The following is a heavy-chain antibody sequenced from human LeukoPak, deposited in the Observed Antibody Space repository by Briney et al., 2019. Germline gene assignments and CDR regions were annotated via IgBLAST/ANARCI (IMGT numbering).Heavy chain of an antibody. J-gene: IGHJ4*02. Sequence: GASVKVSCKASGYTFTGYYMHWVRQAPGQGLEWMGRINPNSGGTNYAQKFQGRVTMTRDTSISTAYMELSRLRSDDTAVYYCAREVAYSSGWYARTFVGNFDYWGQGTLVTVSS. V-gene: IGHV1-2*06. D-gene: IGHD6-19*01. CDR3: AREVAYSSGWYARTFVGNFDY. CDR1: GYTFTGYY. CDR2: INPNSGGT.